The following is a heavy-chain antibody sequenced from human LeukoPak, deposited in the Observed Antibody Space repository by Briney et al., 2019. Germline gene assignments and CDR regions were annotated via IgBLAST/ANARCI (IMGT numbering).Heavy chain of an antibody. Sequence: SVKVSCKASGGTFSSYAISWVRQAPGQGLEWMGGIIPIFGTANYAQKFQGRVTITADESTSTAYMELSSLRSEGTAVYYCAIAYCGGDCYTDYYYGMDVWGQGTTVTVSS. D-gene: IGHD2-21*02. CDR3: AIAYCGGDCYTDYYYGMDV. CDR1: GGTFSSYA. CDR2: IIPIFGTA. V-gene: IGHV1-69*13. J-gene: IGHJ6*02.